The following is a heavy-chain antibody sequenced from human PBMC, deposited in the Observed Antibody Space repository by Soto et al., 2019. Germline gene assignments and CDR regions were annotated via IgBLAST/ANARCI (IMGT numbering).Heavy chain of an antibody. V-gene: IGHV1-2*02. CDR2: INPNTGRA. CDR3: ASSWSVAPLIDH. CDR1: GYSFTGHD. D-gene: IGHD6-6*01. Sequence: QVQLVQSGAEEKKPGASVKVSCKASGYSFTGHDMYWVRQAPGQGLEWMGWINPNTGRATYAQKFQGRVTMTTDTPSSTVYIDLTSLRSDDTSVYYCASSWSVAPLIDHGGQGTLVPVSS. J-gene: IGHJ4*02.